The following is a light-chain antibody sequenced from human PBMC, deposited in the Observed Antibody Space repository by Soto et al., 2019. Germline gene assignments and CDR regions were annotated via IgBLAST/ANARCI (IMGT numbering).Light chain of an antibody. V-gene: IGKV1-5*03. CDR2: KAS. CDR1: QSISSW. Sequence: DIQMTQSPSTLSASVGDRVTITCRASQSISSWLAWYQQKPGKAPKLLIYKASSLESGVPSRFSGSGSGTEFTLTISSLQPDDFATYYCQQSHSTPPTFSQGTLLEVK. CDR3: QQSHSTPPT. J-gene: IGKJ5*01.